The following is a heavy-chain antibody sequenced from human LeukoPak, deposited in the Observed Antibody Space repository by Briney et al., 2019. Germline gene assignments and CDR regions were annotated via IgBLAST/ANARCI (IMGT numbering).Heavy chain of an antibody. V-gene: IGHV5-51*01. CDR2: IYPGDSDT. D-gene: IGHD6-19*01. Sequence: PGESLKISCKGSGYSFTSYWIDWARQMPGKGLEWMGIIYPGDSDTRYSPSFQGQVTISADKSISTAYLQWSSLKASDTAMYYCARLIAVAGTGWFVPWGQGTLVTVSS. CDR3: ARLIAVAGTGWFVP. CDR1: GYSFTSYW. J-gene: IGHJ5*02.